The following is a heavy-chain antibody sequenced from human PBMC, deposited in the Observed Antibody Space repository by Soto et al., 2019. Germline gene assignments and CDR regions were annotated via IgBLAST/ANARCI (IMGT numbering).Heavy chain of an antibody. D-gene: IGHD3-22*01. CDR3: ERGSPMIVVEPTGAFDI. J-gene: IGHJ3*02. Sequence: RGSLRLSCAASGFTFSSYAMHWVRQAPGKGLEWVAVISYDGSNKYYADSVKGRFTISRDNSKNTLYLQMNSLRAEDTAVYYCERGSPMIVVEPTGAFDIWGQGTMVIVSS. CDR2: ISYDGSNK. V-gene: IGHV3-30-3*01. CDR1: GFTFSSYA.